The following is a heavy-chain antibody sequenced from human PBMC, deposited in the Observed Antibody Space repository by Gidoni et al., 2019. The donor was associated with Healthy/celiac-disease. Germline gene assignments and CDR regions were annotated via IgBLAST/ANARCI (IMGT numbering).Heavy chain of an antibody. CDR3: AKDGIVRATHVCYFDY. Sequence: EVQVLESGGGLVQPGGSLRLSCAASGFTFSNYAVSWLRQTPGKGLEWVSGISGGGVSTYYADSVKGRFTISRDKSKNTVYLQMNSLRAEDTAVYDCAKDGIVRATHVCYFDYWGQGTLVTVSP. J-gene: IGHJ4*02. CDR2: ISGGGVST. V-gene: IGHV3-23*01. D-gene: IGHD1-26*01. CDR1: GFTFSNYA.